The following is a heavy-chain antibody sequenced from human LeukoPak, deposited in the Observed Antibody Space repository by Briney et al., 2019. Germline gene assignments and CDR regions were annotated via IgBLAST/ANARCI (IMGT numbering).Heavy chain of an antibody. CDR1: GFNFMW. CDR2: INEDGTGK. CDR3: ARESSGRSLNY. V-gene: IGHV3-7*01. D-gene: IGHD1-26*01. J-gene: IGHJ4*02. Sequence: GGSLRLSCAVSGFNFMWMSWVRLAPGKGLEWVANINEDGTGKYYVDSVKGRFTLSRDTAENSLYLQMNSLRAEDTGIYYCARESSGRSLNYWGQGTLVTVSS.